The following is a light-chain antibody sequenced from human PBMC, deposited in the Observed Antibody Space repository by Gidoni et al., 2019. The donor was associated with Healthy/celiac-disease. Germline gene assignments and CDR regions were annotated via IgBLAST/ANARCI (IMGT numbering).Light chain of an antibody. CDR2: KAS. J-gene: IGKJ2*01. CDR3: QQYNSYPYT. Sequence: DIQMTQSPSTLSASVGDRVTITCRASQSISSWLAWYQQKPGKAPMRLIYKASSLESGVPSRFRGSGSVTEFTLTSSSLQPDDFATYYCQQYNSYPYTFGQGTKLEIK. V-gene: IGKV1-5*03. CDR1: QSISSW.